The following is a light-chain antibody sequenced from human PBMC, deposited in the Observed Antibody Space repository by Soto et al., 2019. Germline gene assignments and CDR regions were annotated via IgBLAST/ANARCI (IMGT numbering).Light chain of an antibody. CDR1: QNIRNL. J-gene: IGKJ1*01. Sequence: DIQLTQSPSTLSAAVGDSVTITCRASQNIRNLLAWYQQKPGKAPKPLIFDASTLKTGVPSRFSGSGSGTEFILTISSLQPDDFASYCCQHYGGMWTFGQGTKVEMK. CDR3: QHYGGMWT. V-gene: IGKV1-5*01. CDR2: DAS.